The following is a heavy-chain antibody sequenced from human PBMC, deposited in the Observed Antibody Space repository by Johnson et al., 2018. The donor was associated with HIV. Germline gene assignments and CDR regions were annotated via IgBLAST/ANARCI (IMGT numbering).Heavy chain of an antibody. CDR2: ISSNGGST. CDR1: GFTFSSYA. D-gene: IGHD5-18*01. V-gene: IGHV3-64*01. Sequence: EVQLVESGGGLVQPGGSLRLSCAASGFTFSSYAMHWVRQAPGKGLEYVSAISSNGGSTYYANSVKGRFTISRDNSKNTLYLQMGSLRAEDMAVYYCARELQLWFSAFDIWGKGTMVTVSS. CDR3: ARELQLWFSAFDI. J-gene: IGHJ3*02.